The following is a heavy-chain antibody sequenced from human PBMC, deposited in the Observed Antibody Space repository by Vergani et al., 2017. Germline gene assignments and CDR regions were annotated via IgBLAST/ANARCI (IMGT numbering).Heavy chain of an antibody. CDR2: IRYDGSDK. CDR1: GFTFNIYG. J-gene: IGHJ4*02. Sequence: QVPLVESGGGVVQPGGSLRLSCAASGFTFNIYGMHWVRQAPGTGLEWVAFIRYDGSDKYYADSVKGRFTISRDNSMNTLYLQMNSLRADDTAVYYCAKELTTVTIPNYFDYWGQGTLVTVSS. CDR3: AKELTTVTIPNYFDY. V-gene: IGHV3-30*02. D-gene: IGHD4-17*01.